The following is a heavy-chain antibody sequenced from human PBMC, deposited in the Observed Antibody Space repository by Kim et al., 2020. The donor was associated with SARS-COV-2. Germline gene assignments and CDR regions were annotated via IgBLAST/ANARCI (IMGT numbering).Heavy chain of an antibody. V-gene: IGHV3-48*03. CDR2: ISSNSSTI. Sequence: GGSLRLSCAASGFIFSSYEMNWIRQAPGKGLEWVSYISSNSSTINYADSVKGRFTISRDNAKNSLYLQMNSLRAEDTAVYYCARGLYCGSGKDWFDPWRRGTLDGVS. D-gene: IGHD3-10*01. J-gene: IGHJ5*02. CDR1: GFIFSSYE. CDR3: ARGLYCGSGKDWFDP.